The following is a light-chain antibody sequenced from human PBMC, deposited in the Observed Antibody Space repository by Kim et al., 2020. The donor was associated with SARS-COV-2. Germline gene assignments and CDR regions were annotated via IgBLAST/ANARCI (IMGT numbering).Light chain of an antibody. CDR2: LNSDGSH. J-gene: IGLJ3*02. CDR3: QTWGTGIRV. V-gene: IGLV4-69*01. CDR1: SGHSSYA. Sequence: AAVKLTGTLSSGHSSYAIAWHQQQPEKGHRYLMKLNSDGSHSKGDGIPDRFSGSSSGAERYLTISSLQSEDEADYYSQTWGTGIRVFGGGTQLTVL.